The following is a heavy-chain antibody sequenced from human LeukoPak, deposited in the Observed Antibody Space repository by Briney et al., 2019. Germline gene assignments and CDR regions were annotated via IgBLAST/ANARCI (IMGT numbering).Heavy chain of an antibody. V-gene: IGHV1-58*02. Sequence: SVKVSCKASGFTFTSSAMQWVRQARGQRLEWIGWIVVGSSNTNYAQKFQERVTITRDMSTSTAYMELSSLRSEDTAVYYCAAGVGATLVEDNWFDPWGQGTLVTVSS. CDR1: GFTFTSSA. CDR2: IVVGSSNT. J-gene: IGHJ5*02. CDR3: AAGVGATLVEDNWFDP. D-gene: IGHD1-26*01.